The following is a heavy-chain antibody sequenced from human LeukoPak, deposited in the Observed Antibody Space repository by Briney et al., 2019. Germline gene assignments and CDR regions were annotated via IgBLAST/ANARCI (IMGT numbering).Heavy chain of an antibody. J-gene: IGHJ6*02. CDR3: AKEESNSSGWYFYYYYGMDV. V-gene: IGHV3-23*01. CDR2: ISGSGGST. D-gene: IGHD6-19*01. CDR1: GVTLSNYA. Sequence: GGSLRLSCVASGVTLSNYAMSWARQAPGKGLEWVSAISGSGGSTYYADSVKGRFTISRDNSKNTLYLQMNSLRAEDTAVYYCAKEESNSSGWYFYYYYGMDVWGQGTTVTVSS.